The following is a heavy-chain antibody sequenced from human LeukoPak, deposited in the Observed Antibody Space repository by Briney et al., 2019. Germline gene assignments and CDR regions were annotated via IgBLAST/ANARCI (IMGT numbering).Heavy chain of an antibody. CDR3: ARDWGYSYWTTDY. J-gene: IGHJ4*02. CDR1: GFTFDSFS. D-gene: IGHD5-18*01. CDR2: ISSSSTYI. V-gene: IGHV3-21*01. Sequence: GGSLRLSCAASGFTFDSFSINWVRQAPGKGLEWVASISSSSTYIYYGGSVKGRFTISRDNAKNSLYLQMNSLRAEDTAVYYCARDWGYSYWTTDYWGQGTLVTVSS.